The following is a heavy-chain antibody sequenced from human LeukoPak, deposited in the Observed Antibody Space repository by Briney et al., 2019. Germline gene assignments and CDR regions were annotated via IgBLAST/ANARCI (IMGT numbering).Heavy chain of an antibody. Sequence: SQTLSLTCTLSGGSMRSGSYYWSWIRQPAGKGLEWIGRIYTSGSTNYNPSLKSRVTISVDTSKNQFSLKLSSVTAADTAVYYCARAIRSYYMDVWGKGTTVTVSS. CDR3: ARAIRSYYMDV. V-gene: IGHV4-61*02. D-gene: IGHD3-3*02. J-gene: IGHJ6*03. CDR2: IYTSGST. CDR1: GGSMRSGSYY.